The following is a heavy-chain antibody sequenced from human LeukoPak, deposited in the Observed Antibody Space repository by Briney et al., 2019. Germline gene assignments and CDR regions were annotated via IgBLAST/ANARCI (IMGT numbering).Heavy chain of an antibody. CDR1: GFTFSSYA. D-gene: IGHD2-8*01. CDR3: ARERSDCTNGVCYRVGDY. V-gene: IGHV3-30-3*01. Sequence: GSLRLSCAASGFTFSSYAMHWVRQAPGKGLEWVAVISYDGSNKYYADSVKGRFTISRDNSKNTLYLQMNSLRAEDTAVYYCARERSDCTNGVCYRVGDYWGQGTLVTVSS. CDR2: ISYDGSNK. J-gene: IGHJ4*02.